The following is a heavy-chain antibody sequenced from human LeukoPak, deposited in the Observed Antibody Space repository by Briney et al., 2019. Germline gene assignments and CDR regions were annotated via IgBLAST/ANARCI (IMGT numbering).Heavy chain of an antibody. V-gene: IGHV3-30*03. D-gene: IGHD5-18*01. CDR3: ARLGSGYSYGQIDY. CDR2: ISYDGSNK. CDR1: KFTFSHYG. J-gene: IGHJ4*02. Sequence: QPGGSLRLSCTASKFTFSHYGMQWVRQAPGKGLEWVAVISYDGSNKYYADSVKGRFTISRDNSKNTLYLQLNSLRAEATAVYYCARLGSGYSYGQIDYWGQGTLVTVSS.